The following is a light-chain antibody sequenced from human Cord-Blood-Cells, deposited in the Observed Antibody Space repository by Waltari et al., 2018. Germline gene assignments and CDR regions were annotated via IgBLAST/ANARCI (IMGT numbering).Light chain of an antibody. CDR3: QQSYSTPWT. CDR1: QSISSY. CDR2: AAS. V-gene: IGKV1-39*01. J-gene: IGKJ1*01. Sequence: DIQMTQSPSSLSASVGDRVTITCRGSQSISSYLNWDQQKPGKAPKLVIYAASSLQIGVPSRFSGSVAGTDFTLSISSLQPEDFATYYGQQSYSTPWTFGQGTEVEIK.